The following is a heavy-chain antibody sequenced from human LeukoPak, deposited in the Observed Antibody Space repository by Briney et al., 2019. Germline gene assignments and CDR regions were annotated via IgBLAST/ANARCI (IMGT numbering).Heavy chain of an antibody. CDR1: GGSFSGYY. CDR3: ARGRRGFREKNYCYMDV. CDR2: INHSGST. D-gene: IGHD3-10*01. V-gene: IGHV4-34*01. Sequence: SETLSLTCAVYGGSFSGYYWSWLRQPPGKGLEWIGEINHSGSTNYNPSLKSRVTISVDTSKNQFSLKLSSVTAADTAVYYCARGRRGFREKNYCYMDVWGKGTTVTVSS. J-gene: IGHJ6*03.